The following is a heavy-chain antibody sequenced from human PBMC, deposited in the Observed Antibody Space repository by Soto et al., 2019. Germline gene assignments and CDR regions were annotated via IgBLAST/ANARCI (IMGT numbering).Heavy chain of an antibody. CDR1: GGSISSGGYY. J-gene: IGHJ3*02. D-gene: IGHD3-10*01. CDR3: AKDRAGFIMGSGAFDI. V-gene: IGHV4-31*03. CDR2: IYNSGST. Sequence: SETLSLTCTVSGGSISSGGYYWSWIRQHPGKGLEWIGYIYNSGSTYYNPSLKSRVSISLDTSKNQFSLKLSSVTAADTAVYYCAKDRAGFIMGSGAFDIWGQGTMVTVSS.